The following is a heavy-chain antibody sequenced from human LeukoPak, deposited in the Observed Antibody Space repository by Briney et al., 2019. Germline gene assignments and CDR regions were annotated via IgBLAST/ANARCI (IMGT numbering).Heavy chain of an antibody. CDR1: GDSISSSF. V-gene: IGHV4-59*01. CDR2: IYYSGST. D-gene: IGHD1-26*01. CDR3: ARGALGAHPVDY. Sequence: SETLSLTCTVSGDSISSSFWNWIRQPPGQRLEWIGNIYYSGSTNYNPALKSRVTFSVDTTKNQVSLKLSSATAADTAVYYCARGALGAHPVDYWGKGTLVIVSS. J-gene: IGHJ4*02.